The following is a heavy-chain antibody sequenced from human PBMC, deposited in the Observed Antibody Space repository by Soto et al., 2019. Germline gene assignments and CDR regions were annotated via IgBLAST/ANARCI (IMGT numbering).Heavy chain of an antibody. CDR1: GGSISSSNW. Sequence: QVQLQESGPGLVKPSGTLSLTCAVSGGSISSSNWWSWVRQPPGKGLEWIGEIYHSASTNYNPSLKSRVTISGDKSNNPFSLTLSSVTAADTAVYYCARVSGSYYYGMDVWGQGTTVTVSS. D-gene: IGHD3-10*01. CDR2: IYHSAST. J-gene: IGHJ6*02. V-gene: IGHV4-4*02. CDR3: ARVSGSYYYGMDV.